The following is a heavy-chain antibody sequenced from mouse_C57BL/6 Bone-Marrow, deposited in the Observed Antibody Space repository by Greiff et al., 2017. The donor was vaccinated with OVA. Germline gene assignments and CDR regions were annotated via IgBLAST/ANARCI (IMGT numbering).Heavy chain of an antibody. CDR3: ARRGYYGSSSWFAY. D-gene: IGHD1-1*01. J-gene: IGHJ3*01. Sequence: VQLQQSGPELVKPGASVKMSCKASGYTFTVYNMHWVKQSHGKSLEWIGYINPNNGGTSYNQKFKGKATLTVNKSSSTAYMELRSLTSEDSAVYYCARRGYYGSSSWFAYWGQGTLVTVAA. CDR1: GYTFTVYN. CDR2: INPNNGGT. V-gene: IGHV1-22*01.